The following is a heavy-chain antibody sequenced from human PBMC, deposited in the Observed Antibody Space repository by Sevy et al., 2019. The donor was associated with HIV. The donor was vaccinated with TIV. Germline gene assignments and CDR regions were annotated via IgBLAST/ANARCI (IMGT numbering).Heavy chain of an antibody. D-gene: IGHD3-16*01. J-gene: IGHJ3*01. CDR2: FDPEDGET. CDR1: GYTLTELS. V-gene: IGHV1-24*01. Sequence: ASVKVSCKVSGYTLTELSMHWVRQAPGKGLEWMGGFDPEDGETIYAQKFQGRVTTTEDTSTDTAYMELGSLRSEDTAVYYCATRTRPWGRVDAFDFWGQGTMVTVSS. CDR3: ATRTRPWGRVDAFDF.